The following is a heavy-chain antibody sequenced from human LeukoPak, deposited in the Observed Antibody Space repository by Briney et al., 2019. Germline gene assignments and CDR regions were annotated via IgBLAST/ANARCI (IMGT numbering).Heavy chain of an antibody. J-gene: IGHJ4*02. CDR2: IIPIFGTA. V-gene: IGHV1-69*05. D-gene: IGHD1-14*01. CDR3: ARGGRKTVRKSNFDY. Sequence: SVKVSCKASGGTFSSYAISWVRQAPGQGLEWMGGIIPIFGTANYAQKFQGRVTITTDESTSTAYMELSSLRSEDTAVYYCARGGRKTVRKSNFDYWGQGTLVSVSS. CDR1: GGTFSSYA.